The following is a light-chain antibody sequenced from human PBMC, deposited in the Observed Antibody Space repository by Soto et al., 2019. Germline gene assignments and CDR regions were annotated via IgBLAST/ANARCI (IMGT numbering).Light chain of an antibody. CDR1: QGISTW. J-gene: IGKJ4*01. CDR3: QQSNSFPPT. V-gene: IGKV1D-12*01. CDR2: TAS. Sequence: DIQMTQSPSSVSASVGDRVTITCRADQGISTWLAWYQQKPGKAPTLLIYTASSLQSGVPSRFSGSGSGTEFTLSITNLQPEDFATYYCQQSNSFPPTFGGGTKVDIK.